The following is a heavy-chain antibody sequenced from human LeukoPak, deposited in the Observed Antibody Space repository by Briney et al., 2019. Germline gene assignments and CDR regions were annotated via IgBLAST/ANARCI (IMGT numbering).Heavy chain of an antibody. D-gene: IGHD2-2*01. Sequence: GGSLRLSCAASGFTLSSYAMSWVRQAPGKGLEWVSAISGSGGSTYYADSVKGRFTISRDNSKNTLYLQMNSLRAEDTAVYYCAKDRVYCSSTSCYYDAFDIWGQGTMVTVSS. CDR1: GFTLSSYA. J-gene: IGHJ3*02. CDR2: ISGSGGST. V-gene: IGHV3-23*01. CDR3: AKDRVYCSSTSCYYDAFDI.